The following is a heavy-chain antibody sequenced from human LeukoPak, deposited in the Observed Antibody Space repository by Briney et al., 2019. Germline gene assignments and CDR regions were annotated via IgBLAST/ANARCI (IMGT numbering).Heavy chain of an antibody. D-gene: IGHD1-26*01. CDR3: AKDRRKGELLYYFDY. CDR1: GFTFSSYA. CDR2: ISGSGGST. Sequence: GGSLRLSCAASGFTFSSYAMSWVRQAPGKGVEWVSAISGSGGSTYYADSVKGRFTISRDNSKNTLYLQMNSLRAEDTAVYYCAKDRRKGELLYYFDYWGQGTLVTVSS. V-gene: IGHV3-23*01. J-gene: IGHJ4*02.